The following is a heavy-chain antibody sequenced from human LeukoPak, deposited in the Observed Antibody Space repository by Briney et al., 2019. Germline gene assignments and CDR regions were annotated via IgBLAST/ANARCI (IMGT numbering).Heavy chain of an antibody. V-gene: IGHV1-46*01. D-gene: IGHD2-2*01. CDR3: ARLGVPTAIVYFDY. Sequence: ASVKVSCKASGYTFTNYYIHWVRQAPGQGLEWMGIITPSGGSTNYAQKFQGRVTMTRGTSTSTVYMELSSLRSEDTAVYYCARLGVPTAIVYFDYWGQGTLVTVSS. CDR2: ITPSGGST. CDR1: GYTFTNYY. J-gene: IGHJ4*02.